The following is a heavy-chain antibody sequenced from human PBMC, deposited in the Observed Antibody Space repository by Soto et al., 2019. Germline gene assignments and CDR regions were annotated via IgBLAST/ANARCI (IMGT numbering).Heavy chain of an antibody. J-gene: IGHJ4*02. CDR1: GYTFTDYF. Sequence: SVKVSCKASGYTFTDYFIHWVRQAPGQGLEWIGWINPYSGGADLSQKFQGRVTMTRDTSISTAYMELYSLRSDDTAVYYCAREASSVISLDYWGQGTLVTVSS. D-gene: IGHD2-21*01. CDR2: INPYSGGA. V-gene: IGHV1-2*02. CDR3: AREASSVISLDY.